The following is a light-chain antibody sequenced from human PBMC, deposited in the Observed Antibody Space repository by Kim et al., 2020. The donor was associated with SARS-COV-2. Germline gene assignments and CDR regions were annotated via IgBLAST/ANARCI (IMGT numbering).Light chain of an antibody. CDR1: NIGSKS. V-gene: IGLV3-21*04. J-gene: IGLJ2*01. CDR3: QVWDSSSDHPV. Sequence: PGKTARIPCGGNNIGSKSVHWYQQKPGQAPVLVIYYDSDRPSGIPERFSGSNSGNTATLTISRVEAGDEADYYCQVWDSSSDHPVFGGGTQLTVL. CDR2: YDS.